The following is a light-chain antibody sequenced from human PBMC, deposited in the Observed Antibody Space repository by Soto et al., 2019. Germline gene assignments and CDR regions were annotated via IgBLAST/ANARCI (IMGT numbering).Light chain of an antibody. J-gene: IGLJ2*01. CDR3: TSYAGSDNLV. Sequence: QSALTQPPSASGSPGQSVTLSCTGTSNDIGGYNYVSWYQQHPGKAPKLMIYEVNKRPSGVPDRFSGSKSGNTASLTVSGLQADDEADYYCTSYAGSDNLVFGGGTKLTVL. CDR1: SNDIGGYNY. V-gene: IGLV2-8*01. CDR2: EVN.